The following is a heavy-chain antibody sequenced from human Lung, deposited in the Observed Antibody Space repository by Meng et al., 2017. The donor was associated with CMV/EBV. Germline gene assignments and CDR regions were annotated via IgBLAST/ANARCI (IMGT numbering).Heavy chain of an antibody. V-gene: IGHV3-74*01. Sequence: GCGGCLVTAGGSLILSCGAYGFTLTCYWMHRVRQVPGEGLVWGLRINTEGSMTSYADSVKGRFTISRDNAKNTLYLQMSDLRADDSAVYYCIRDLVVKRDDWGQGTLVTASS. J-gene: IGHJ4*02. CDR1: GFTLTCYW. CDR2: INTEGSMT. D-gene: IGHD2/OR15-2a*01. CDR3: IRDLVVKRDD.